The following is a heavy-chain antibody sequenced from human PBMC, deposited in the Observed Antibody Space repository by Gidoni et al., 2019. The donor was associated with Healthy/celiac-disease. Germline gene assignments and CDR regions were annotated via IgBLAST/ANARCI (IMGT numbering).Heavy chain of an antibody. CDR1: GSTFSNYA. CDR2: ISSTGGST. D-gene: IGHD3-22*01. V-gene: IGHV3-64*01. Sequence: EVQQGEAGGGLVQSGGSGRLSCADAGSTFSNYAMHWVRQAPGKGLEYVSPISSTGGSTYYANSVKGRFTISSDNSENTLYLQLGSLSAEVMAVYYCARGSSPHYYDSGDVWGQGTTVTVSS. CDR3: ARGSSPHYYDSGDV. J-gene: IGHJ6*02.